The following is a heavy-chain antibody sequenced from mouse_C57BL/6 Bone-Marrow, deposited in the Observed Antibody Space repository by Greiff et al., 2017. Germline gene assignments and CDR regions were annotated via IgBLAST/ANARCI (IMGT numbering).Heavy chain of an antibody. CDR3: AQDSSGP. Sequence: VQLQQPGAELVKPGASVKLSCKASGYTFTSYWMQWVKQRPGQGLEWIGEIDPSDSYTNYNQKFKGKATLTVDTSSSTAYMQLSSLTSEDSAVYYCAQDSSGPWSQGTSVTVSS. J-gene: IGHJ4*01. D-gene: IGHD3-2*02. CDR1: GYTFTSYW. V-gene: IGHV1-50*01. CDR2: IDPSDSYT.